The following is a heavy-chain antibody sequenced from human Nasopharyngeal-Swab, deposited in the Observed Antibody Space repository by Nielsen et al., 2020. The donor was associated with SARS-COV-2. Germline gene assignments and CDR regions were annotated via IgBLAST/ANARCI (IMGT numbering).Heavy chain of an antibody. CDR1: GFTFSYYY. D-gene: IGHD5-24*01. Sequence: GESLKLSCSASGFTFSYYYLTWIRQTPGKGLEWVACICTGGTNSLYADSVKGRFTISRDNAKNSLSLQLNSLRAEDTAIYYCARESLGDGDNGGVDYWGQGTLVTIYS. CDR3: ARESLGDGDNGGVDY. V-gene: IGHV3-11*01. CDR2: ICTGGTNS. J-gene: IGHJ4*02.